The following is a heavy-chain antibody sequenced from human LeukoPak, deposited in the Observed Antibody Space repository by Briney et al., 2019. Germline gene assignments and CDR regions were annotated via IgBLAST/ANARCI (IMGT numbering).Heavy chain of an antibody. CDR3: ARAHRPTDYDILTGYYRHFDY. CDR2: ISAYNGNT. Sequence: ASVKVSCKASGYTFTSYGISWVRQAPEQGLEWMGWISAYNGNTNYAQKLQGRVTMTTDTSTSTAYMELRSLRSDDTAVYYCARAHRPTDYDILTGYYRHFDYWGQGTLVTVSS. V-gene: IGHV1-18*01. J-gene: IGHJ4*02. CDR1: GYTFTSYG. D-gene: IGHD3-9*01.